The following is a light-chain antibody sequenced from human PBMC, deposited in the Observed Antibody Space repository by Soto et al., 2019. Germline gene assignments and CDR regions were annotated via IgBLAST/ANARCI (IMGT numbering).Light chain of an antibody. CDR1: QGISSF. CDR2: AAS. J-gene: IGKJ4*01. CDR3: QKANRAPFT. Sequence: DIQMTQSPSSLSASIGDRVTITCRASQGISSFLAWYQQKPGKAPKLLIYAASSLQTGVPSRFSGSGSGTDFTLTISSLQPEDVATYYCQKANRAPFTFGGGTKVEIK. V-gene: IGKV1-12*01.